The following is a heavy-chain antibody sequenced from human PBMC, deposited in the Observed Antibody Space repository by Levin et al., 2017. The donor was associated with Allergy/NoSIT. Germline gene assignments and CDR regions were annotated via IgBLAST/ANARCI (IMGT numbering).Heavy chain of an antibody. Sequence: SETLSLTCAVYGGSFSDYNWSWIRQPPGKGLQWIGEITHSGSTTYTPSLKSRVTILVDTSKNEISLRLSSATTADTAVYYCARVRVILTGYYRGSQASYYYGMDVWGQGTTVTVSS. CDR3: ARVRVILTGYYRGSQASYYYGMDV. D-gene: IGHD3-9*01. V-gene: IGHV4-34*01. J-gene: IGHJ6*02. CDR1: GGSFSDYN. CDR2: ITHSGST.